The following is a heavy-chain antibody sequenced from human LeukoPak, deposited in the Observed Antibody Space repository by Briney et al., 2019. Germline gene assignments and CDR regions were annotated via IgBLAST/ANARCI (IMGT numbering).Heavy chain of an antibody. V-gene: IGHV3-30*01. Sequence: GRALRLSCEASGFTFSSYAIHWVRQAPGKGLEWVAVVSNDGTQEKYADSVKGRFTISRDNSKNTLDLQMDSLRVDDTAVYYCEKSPVATAVNNWFDPWGQGSLVTVSS. D-gene: IGHD5-18*01. CDR3: EKSPVATAVNNWFDP. CDR2: VSNDGTQE. CDR1: GFTFSSYA. J-gene: IGHJ5*02.